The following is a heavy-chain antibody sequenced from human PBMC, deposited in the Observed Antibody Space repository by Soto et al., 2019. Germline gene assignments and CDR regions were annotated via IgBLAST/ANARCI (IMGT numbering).Heavy chain of an antibody. J-gene: IGHJ4*02. CDR3: TRHLGRAVAGFDY. CDR2: IYYSGST. V-gene: IGHV4-59*08. D-gene: IGHD6-19*01. CDR1: GASNSNYH. Sequence: QVQLQESGPGLVKPAETLSLTCTVSGASNSNYHWSWIRQPPGKGLEWIGYIYYSGSTNYNPSLKSRVTISVDASKNQLSLKLRSVTAADTAVYYCTRHLGRAVAGFDYWGQGTLVTVSS.